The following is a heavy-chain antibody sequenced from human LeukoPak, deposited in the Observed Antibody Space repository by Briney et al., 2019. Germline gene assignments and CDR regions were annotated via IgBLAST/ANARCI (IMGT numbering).Heavy chain of an antibody. CDR2: ITGAGHT. J-gene: IGHJ4*02. CDR1: GFTFSFYG. Sequence: RSGGSLRLSCAASGFTFSFYGMNWVRQAPGKGLEWVSGITGAGHTYYADSVQGRFTIYRDNSKNTLYLQMNRLGAEDTAIYYCVQDWAWGAFGYWGQGTLVTVSS. V-gene: IGHV3-23*01. D-gene: IGHD7-27*01. CDR3: VQDWAWGAFGY.